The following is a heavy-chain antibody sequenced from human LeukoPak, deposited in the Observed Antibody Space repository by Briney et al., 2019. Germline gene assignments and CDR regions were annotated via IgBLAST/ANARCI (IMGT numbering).Heavy chain of an antibody. J-gene: IGHJ4*02. CDR3: ARVSDSKGGDY. CDR2: IYYSGST. D-gene: IGHD3-22*01. Sequence: SETPSLTCTVSGGSISSGDYYWSWLRQPPGEGLEWIGSIYYSGSTYYNPSLKSRVIISVDTSKNQFSLKLSSGTAADTAVYYCARVSDSKGGDYWGQGTLVTVSS. V-gene: IGHV4-30-4*01. CDR1: GGSISSGDYY.